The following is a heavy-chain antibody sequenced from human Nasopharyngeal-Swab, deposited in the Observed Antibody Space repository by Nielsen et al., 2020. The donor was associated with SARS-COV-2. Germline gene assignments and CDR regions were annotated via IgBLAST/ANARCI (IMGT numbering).Heavy chain of an antibody. Sequence: GGSLRLSCAASGFTFDDYAMHWVRQAPGKGLEWVSGISWNSGSTGYADSVKDRFTISRDNAKNSLYLQMNSLRAEDTALYYCAKDNNPYYYDSSGYAFDIWGQGTMVTVSS. D-gene: IGHD3-22*01. J-gene: IGHJ3*02. CDR2: ISWNSGST. CDR1: GFTFDDYA. V-gene: IGHV3-9*01. CDR3: AKDNNPYYYDSSGYAFDI.